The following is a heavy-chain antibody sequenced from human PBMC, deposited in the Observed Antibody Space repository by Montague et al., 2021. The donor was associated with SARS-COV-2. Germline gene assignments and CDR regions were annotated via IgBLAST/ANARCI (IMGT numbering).Heavy chain of an antibody. D-gene: IGHD6-13*01. V-gene: IGHV3-48*02. J-gene: IGHJ4*02. CDR2: ISSPSITS. Sequence: SLRLSCAASGFTFSGYAMNWVRQAPGKGLEWVSYISSPSITSYSAAFVKGRFVISSDNNKSPLFLQMNSLRDEGTAVYYCAGDGVREAADYWGQGTLVTVSS. CDR3: AGDGVREAADY. CDR1: GFTFSGYA.